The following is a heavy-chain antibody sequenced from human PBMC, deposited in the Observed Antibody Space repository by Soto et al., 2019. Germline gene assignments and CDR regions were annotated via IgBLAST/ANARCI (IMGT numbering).Heavy chain of an antibody. CDR3: ARDRIEYCGGNCYPDFEL. Sequence: GGSLRLSCAASGFTFSSYWMTWVRQAPGKGLEWVANIKQDGSEKYYVDSVKGRFTISRDNAKNSLYLQMNSLRADDTAVYYCARDRIEYCGGNCYPDFELRGRGTLVTVSS. V-gene: IGHV3-7*01. D-gene: IGHD2-21*02. CDR2: IKQDGSEK. CDR1: GFTFSSYW. J-gene: IGHJ2*01.